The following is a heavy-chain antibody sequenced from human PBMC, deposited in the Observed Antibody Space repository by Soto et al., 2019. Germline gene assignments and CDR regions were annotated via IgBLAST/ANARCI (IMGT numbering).Heavy chain of an antibody. D-gene: IGHD1-1*01. J-gene: IGHJ6*02. CDR3: ARDLHWHDYGMDV. CDR2: IWYDGSNK. CDR1: GFTFSSYG. Sequence: GGSLRLSCAASGFTFSSYGMHWVRQAPGKGLEWVAVIWYDGSNKYYADSVKGRFTISRDNSKNTLYLQMNSLRAEDTAVYYCARDLHWHDYGMDVWGQGTTVTVSS. V-gene: IGHV3-33*01.